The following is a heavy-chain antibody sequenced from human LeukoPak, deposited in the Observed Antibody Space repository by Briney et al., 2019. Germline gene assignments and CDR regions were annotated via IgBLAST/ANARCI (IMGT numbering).Heavy chain of an antibody. CDR2: IYSGGSP. CDR3: ARDLNYYDSSGYGH. Sequence: GGSLRLSCAASGFTFSTNYMSWVRQAPGKGLEWVSVIYSGGSPYYADSVKGRFTISRDNSKNTLYFQMNSLRAEDTAVYYCARDLNYYDSSGYGHWGQGTLVTVSS. CDR1: GFTFSTNY. J-gene: IGHJ4*02. V-gene: IGHV3-53*01. D-gene: IGHD3-22*01.